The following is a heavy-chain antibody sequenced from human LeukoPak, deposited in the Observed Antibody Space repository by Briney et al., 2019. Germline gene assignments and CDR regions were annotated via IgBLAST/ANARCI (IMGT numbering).Heavy chain of an antibody. CDR1: GGSFSGYY. CDR2: INHSGST. V-gene: IGHV4-34*01. D-gene: IGHD6-19*01. J-gene: IGHJ4*02. CDR3: ARDLGSGTDY. Sequence: PSETLSLTCAVYGGSFSGYYWSWIRQPPGKGLEWIGEINHSGSTNYNPSLKSRVTISVDTSKNQFSLKLSSVTAADTAVYYCARDLGSGTDYWGQGTLVTVSS.